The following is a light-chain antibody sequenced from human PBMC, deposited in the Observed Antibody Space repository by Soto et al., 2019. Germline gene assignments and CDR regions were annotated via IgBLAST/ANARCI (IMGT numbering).Light chain of an antibody. CDR2: EVS. Sequence: SVLTQPPSASGSPGQSVTISCTGTSSDVGGYNYVSWYQHHPGKAPKLLIYEVSKRPSGVPDRFSGSKSANTASLTVSGLQAVDEADYFCSSYAGDYNLYVFGTGTKLTVL. CDR3: SSYAGDYNLYV. J-gene: IGLJ1*01. CDR1: SSDVGGYNY. V-gene: IGLV2-8*01.